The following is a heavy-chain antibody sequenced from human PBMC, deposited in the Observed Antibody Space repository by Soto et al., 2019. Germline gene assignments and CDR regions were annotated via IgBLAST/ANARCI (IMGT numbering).Heavy chain of an antibody. CDR1: GYSLTVLS. CDR2: FDPEDGER. D-gene: IGHD4-17*01. J-gene: IGHJ3*02. CDR3: ATVGYGDYGYI. V-gene: IGHV1-24*01. Sequence: GASVKVSFKISGYSLTVLSMHWLRQAPGKGLEWMGSFDPEDGERMYAQKLQGRITMAEDTSTDTAYMELSSLRSEDAAVYYCATVGYGDYGYIWGQGTMVTVSS.